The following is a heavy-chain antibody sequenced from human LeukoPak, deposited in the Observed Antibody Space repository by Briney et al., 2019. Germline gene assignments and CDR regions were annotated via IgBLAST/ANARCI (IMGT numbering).Heavy chain of an antibody. J-gene: IGHJ6*02. CDR1: GGTFSSYG. CDR3: ARGDIVLPAAIIPPGIAAAGIYGMDV. D-gene: IGHD6-13*01. Sequence: WASVKVSCKASGGTFSSYGVSWVRQAPGQGLEWMGRINPNSGGTNYAQKFQGRVTMTRDTSISTAYMELSRLRSDDTAVYYCARGDIVLPAAIIPPGIAAAGIYGMDVWGQGTTVTVSS. V-gene: IGHV1-2*06. CDR2: INPNSGGT.